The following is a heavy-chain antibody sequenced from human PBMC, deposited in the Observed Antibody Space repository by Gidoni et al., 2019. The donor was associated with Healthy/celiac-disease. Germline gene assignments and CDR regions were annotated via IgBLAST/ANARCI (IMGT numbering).Heavy chain of an antibody. CDR1: GFTFSSYS. CDR2: ISSSSMYI. CDR3: ARDLYGDYGFYWYFDL. D-gene: IGHD4-17*01. Sequence: EVQLVESGGRLVKPGGSLRLSCAASGFTFSSYSMNWVRQAPGKGLEWVSSISSSSMYIYYADSGKGRFTISRDNAKNSLYLQMNSRRAEDTAVYYCARDLYGDYGFYWYFDLWGRGTLVTVSS. J-gene: IGHJ2*01. V-gene: IGHV3-21*01.